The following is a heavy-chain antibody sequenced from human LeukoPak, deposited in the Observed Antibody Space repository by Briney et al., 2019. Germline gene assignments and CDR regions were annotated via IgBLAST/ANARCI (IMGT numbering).Heavy chain of an antibody. J-gene: IGHJ4*02. V-gene: IGHV1-24*01. CDR1: GYTLSELS. CDR2: FHPEDGET. CDR3: ATGIAFGGPIVTPYYFDY. D-gene: IGHD3-16*02. Sequence: ASVKVSCKVSGYTLSELSMHWVRQAPGKGLGWMGRFHPEDGETIFAQNFQGRVTMTEDTSTDTAYMELSSLRSEDTAVYYCATGIAFGGPIVTPYYFDYWGQGTLVTVSS.